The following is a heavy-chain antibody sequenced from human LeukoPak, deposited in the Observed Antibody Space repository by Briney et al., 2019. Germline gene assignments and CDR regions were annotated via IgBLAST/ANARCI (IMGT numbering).Heavy chain of an antibody. CDR2: TRNKANSYTT. V-gene: IGHV3-72*01. Sequence: PGGSLRLSCAASGFTLSDHYMDWVRQAPGKGLEWVGRTRNKANSYTTEYAASVKGRFTISGDDSKNSLYLQMNSLKTEDTAVYYCVRLGYNSGRYQDYWGQGTLVTVSS. J-gene: IGHJ4*02. CDR3: VRLGYNSGRYQDY. D-gene: IGHD6-19*01. CDR1: GFTLSDHY.